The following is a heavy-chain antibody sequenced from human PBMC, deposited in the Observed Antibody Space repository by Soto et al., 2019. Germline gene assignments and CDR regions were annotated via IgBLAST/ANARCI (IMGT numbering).Heavy chain of an antibody. D-gene: IGHD2-2*01. CDR3: AREASADDYYYYMDV. Sequence: GGSLRLSCAASGFTFDDYGMSWVRQAPGKGLEWVSGINWNGGSTGYADSVKGRFTISRDNAKNSLYLQMNSLRAEDTALYHCAREASADDYYYYMDVWGKGTTVTVSS. V-gene: IGHV3-20*01. CDR2: INWNGGST. CDR1: GFTFDDYG. J-gene: IGHJ6*03.